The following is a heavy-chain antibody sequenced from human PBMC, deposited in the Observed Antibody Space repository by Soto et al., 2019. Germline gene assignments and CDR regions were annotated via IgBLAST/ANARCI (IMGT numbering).Heavy chain of an antibody. CDR3: VRVRVCSIPHNYDMDV. D-gene: IGHD3-10*02. Sequence: QEQLVQSGPEVQKPGSSVKVSCKASGDTLSRHGISWVRQAPGQGLEWMGGIIPIFRITNYAQKVKGRLMITADESTRTSYMELSRLGSDDSDVYFCVRVRVCSIPHNYDMDVWGQGTTVTVS. V-gene: IGHV1-69*01. CDR1: GDTLSRHG. CDR2: IIPIFRIT. J-gene: IGHJ6*02.